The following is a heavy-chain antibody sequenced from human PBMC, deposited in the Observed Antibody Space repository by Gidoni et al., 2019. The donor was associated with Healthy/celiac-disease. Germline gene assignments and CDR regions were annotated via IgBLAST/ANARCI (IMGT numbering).Heavy chain of an antibody. CDR3: ARRSIRYFDWFLPAAQANDAFDI. CDR2: IYYSGST. D-gene: IGHD3-9*01. J-gene: IGHJ3*02. Sequence: QLQLQESGPGLVKPSETLSLTCTVSGGSISSSSYYWGWIRQPPGKGLEWIGSIYYSGSTYYNPSLKSRVTISVDTSKNQFSLKLSSVTAADTAVYYCARRSIRYFDWFLPAAQANDAFDIWGQGTMVTVSS. V-gene: IGHV4-39*01. CDR1: GGSISSSSYY.